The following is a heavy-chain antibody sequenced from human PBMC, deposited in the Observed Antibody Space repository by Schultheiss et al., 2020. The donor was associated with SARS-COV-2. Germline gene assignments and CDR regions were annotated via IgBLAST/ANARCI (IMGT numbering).Heavy chain of an antibody. D-gene: IGHD2-2*01. Sequence: SETLSLTCTVSGGSISSYYWSWIRQPPGKGLEWIGEINHSGSTNYNPSLKSRVTISVDTSKNQFSLKLSSVTAADTAVYYCARQSHGNCSSTSCYDVRRYYYGMDVWGQGTTVTVSS. CDR2: INHSGST. CDR1: GGSISSYY. CDR3: ARQSHGNCSSTSCYDVRRYYYGMDV. J-gene: IGHJ6*02. V-gene: IGHV4-59*08.